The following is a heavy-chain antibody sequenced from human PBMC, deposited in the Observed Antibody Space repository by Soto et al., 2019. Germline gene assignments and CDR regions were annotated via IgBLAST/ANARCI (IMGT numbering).Heavy chain of an antibody. CDR3: ARHDPSGHLFYD. Sequence: SETLSLTCTVSGGSISSSSYYWAWIRQPPGKGLEWIGSVYYSGSTYFNPSLKSRVTISVDASKNQFSLRLSSVTAADTAVYYCARHDPSGHLFYDWGQGTLVTVSS. J-gene: IGHJ4*02. V-gene: IGHV4-39*01. CDR1: GGSISSSSYY. CDR2: VYYSGST. D-gene: IGHD3-9*01.